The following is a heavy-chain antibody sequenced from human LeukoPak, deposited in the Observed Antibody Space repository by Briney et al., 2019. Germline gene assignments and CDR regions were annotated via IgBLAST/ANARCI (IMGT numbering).Heavy chain of an antibody. CDR2: IYYSGST. D-gene: IGHD4-11*01. V-gene: IGHV4-59*01. J-gene: IGHJ4*02. CDR3: ARGTRQSSNHYFDY. CDR1: GGSISSYY. Sequence: SETLSFTCTVSGGSISSYYWSWIRQPPGKGLEWIGYIYYSGSTNYNPSLKSRVTISVDTSKNQFSLKLSSVTAADTAVYYCARGTRQSSNHYFDYWGQGTLVTVSS.